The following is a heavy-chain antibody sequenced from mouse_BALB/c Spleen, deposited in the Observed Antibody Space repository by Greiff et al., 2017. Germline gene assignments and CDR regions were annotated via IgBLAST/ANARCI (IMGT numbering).Heavy chain of an antibody. CDR1: GFTFSSYG. V-gene: IGHV5-6-3*01. CDR3: ARVYYGYFDV. J-gene: IGHJ1*01. CDR2: INSNGGST. Sequence: EVKLVESGGGLVQPGGSLKLSCAASGFTFSSYGMSWVRQTPDKRLELVATINSNGGSTYYPDSVKGRFTISRDNAKNTLYLQMSSLKSEDTAMYYCARVYYGYFDVWGAGTTVTVS.